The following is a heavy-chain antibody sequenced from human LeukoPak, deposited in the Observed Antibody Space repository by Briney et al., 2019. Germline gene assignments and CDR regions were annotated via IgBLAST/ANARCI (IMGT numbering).Heavy chain of an antibody. CDR3: TRGYDSSGWLFDY. J-gene: IGHJ4*02. D-gene: IGHD6-19*01. CDR2: IRSKAYGGTT. CDR1: GFTFGDYD. Sequence: GGSLRLSCTASGFTFGDYDMSWFRQAPGKGLEWVSHIRSKAYGGTTEYATSVKGRFTISRDDSKSIAYLQMSSLKTEDTAVYYCTRGYDSSGWLFDYWGQGTLVTVSS. V-gene: IGHV3-49*03.